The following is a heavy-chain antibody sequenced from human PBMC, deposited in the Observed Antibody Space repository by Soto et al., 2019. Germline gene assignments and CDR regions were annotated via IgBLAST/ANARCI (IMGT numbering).Heavy chain of an antibody. CDR3: ARDVVGATHYYYYGMDV. J-gene: IGHJ6*02. D-gene: IGHD1-26*01. Sequence: SETLSLTCTVSGGSISSSSYYWGWIRQPPGKGLDWIGSIYYSGSTYYNPSLKSRVTISVDTSKNQFSLKLSSVTAADTAVYYCARDVVGATHYYYYGMDVWGQGTTVTVSS. CDR2: IYYSGST. CDR1: GGSISSSSYY. V-gene: IGHV4-39*01.